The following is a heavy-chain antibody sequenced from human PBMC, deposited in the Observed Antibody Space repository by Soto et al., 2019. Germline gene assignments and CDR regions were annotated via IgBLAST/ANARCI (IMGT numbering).Heavy chain of an antibody. Sequence: QLQLQESGPGLVKPSETLSLTCTVSGGSISSSSYYWGWIRQPPGKGLEWIGSIYYSGSTYYNPSLKSRVAISVDTSKNHFSLMLSSVTAADTAVYYCARRLGDYDGSGSNLYYFDYWVQGTLVTVSS. CDR1: GGSISSSSYY. CDR2: IYYSGST. J-gene: IGHJ4*02. D-gene: IGHD3-22*01. CDR3: ARRLGDYDGSGSNLYYFDY. V-gene: IGHV4-39*02.